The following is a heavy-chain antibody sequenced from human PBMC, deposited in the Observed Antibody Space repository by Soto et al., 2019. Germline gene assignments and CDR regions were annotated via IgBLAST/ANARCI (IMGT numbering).Heavy chain of an antibody. V-gene: IGHV1-8*01. CDR1: GYTFTSYD. Sequence: ASVKVSCKASGYTFTSYDINWVRQATGQGLEWMGWMNPNSGNTGYAQKFQGRVTMTRNTSISTAYMQLSSLRSEDTAVYYCARNFVRGLGYCTNCVCNYAFDIWGQGTMVTVSS. CDR2: MNPNSGNT. J-gene: IGHJ3*02. D-gene: IGHD2-8*01. CDR3: ARNFVRGLGYCTNCVCNYAFDI.